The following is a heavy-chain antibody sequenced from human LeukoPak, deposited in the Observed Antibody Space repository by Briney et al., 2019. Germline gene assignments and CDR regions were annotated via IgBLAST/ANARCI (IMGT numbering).Heavy chain of an antibody. D-gene: IGHD1-26*01. Sequence: GGSLRLSCAASGFTFSSYSMNWVRQAPGKGLEWVSSISSSSSYIYYADSVKGRFTISRDNAKNSLYLQTNSLRAEDTAVYYCARDMRWSQKGDYWGQGTLVTVSS. CDR3: ARDMRWSQKGDY. CDR1: GFTFSSYS. CDR2: ISSSSSYI. V-gene: IGHV3-21*01. J-gene: IGHJ4*02.